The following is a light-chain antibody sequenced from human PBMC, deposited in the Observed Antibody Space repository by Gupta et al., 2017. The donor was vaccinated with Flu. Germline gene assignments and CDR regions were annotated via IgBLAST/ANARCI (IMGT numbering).Light chain of an antibody. CDR3: QQYGSSPGT. CDR1: QSVSSSY. J-gene: IGKJ1*01. CDR2: GAS. Sequence: EIVLTQSPGTLSLSPGERATLSCRASQSVSSSYLAWYQQKPGQAPRVLIYGASSRATGIPDRVSGSGSGTDFTLTISRLEPEDFAVYYCQQYGSSPGTFGQGTKVEIK. V-gene: IGKV3-20*01.